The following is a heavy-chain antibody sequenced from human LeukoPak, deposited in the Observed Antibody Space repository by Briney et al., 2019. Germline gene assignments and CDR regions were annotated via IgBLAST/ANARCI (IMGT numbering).Heavy chain of an antibody. CDR2: VYYSGGT. Sequence: SETLSLTCTVSGGSISSSSYYWGWIRQPPGKGLEWIGAVYYSGGTYYNPSLKSRVTISVDRSKNQFSLKLSSVTAADTAVYYCARVKTLPGLRLNSLYFDYWGQGTLVTVSS. CDR3: ARVKTLPGLRLNSLYFDY. D-gene: IGHD4-17*01. J-gene: IGHJ4*02. V-gene: IGHV4-39*07. CDR1: GGSISSSSYY.